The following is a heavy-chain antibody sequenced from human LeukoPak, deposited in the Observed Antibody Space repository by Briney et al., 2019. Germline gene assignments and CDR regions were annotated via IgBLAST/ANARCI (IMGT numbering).Heavy chain of an antibody. D-gene: IGHD2-15*01. Sequence: GGSLRLSCAASGFTFSTYWMSWVRQAPGKGLEWVAVISYDGSNKYYADSVKGRFTISRDNSKNTLYLQMNSLRAEDTAVYYCARVSLRYCSGGSCLGAFDIWGQGTMVTVSS. CDR2: ISYDGSNK. V-gene: IGHV3-30-3*01. J-gene: IGHJ3*02. CDR3: ARVSLRYCSGGSCLGAFDI. CDR1: GFTFSTYW.